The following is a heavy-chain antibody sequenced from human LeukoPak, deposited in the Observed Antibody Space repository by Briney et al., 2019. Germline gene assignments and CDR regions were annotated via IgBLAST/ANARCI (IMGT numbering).Heavy chain of an antibody. CDR2: TYYRSTWYN. J-gene: IGHJ5*02. CDR1: GDSVSSNSAT. V-gene: IGHV6-1*01. CDR3: ARRLTQYDCFDP. D-gene: IGHD2-2*01. Sequence: QALSLTCVISGDSVSSNSATWNWIRQSPSRGLEWLGRTYYRSTWYNDYAVSVRGRITVNPDTSKNQFSLHLNSVTPEGTAVYYCARRLTQYDCFDPWGQGILVTVSS.